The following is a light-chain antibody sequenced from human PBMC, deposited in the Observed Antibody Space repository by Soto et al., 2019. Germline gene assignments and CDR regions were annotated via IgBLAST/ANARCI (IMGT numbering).Light chain of an antibody. Sequence: EIVLTQSPGTLSLSPGERATLSCRASQSVNTIYFAWYQQKPGQAPRLLIYSTSNRATGIPDRFSGSGSGTDFTLTISRLEPEDFAVYYCQQYDTSTRTFGQGTKVEIK. CDR2: STS. V-gene: IGKV3-20*01. CDR1: QSVNTIY. CDR3: QQYDTSTRT. J-gene: IGKJ1*01.